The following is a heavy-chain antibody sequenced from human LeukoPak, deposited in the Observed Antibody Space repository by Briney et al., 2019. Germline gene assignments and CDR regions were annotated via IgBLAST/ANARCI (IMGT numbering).Heavy chain of an antibody. J-gene: IGHJ1*01. D-gene: IGHD3-10*01. CDR3: VGGDRREF. CDR2: ISSDSRHI. CDR1: GFTFSTYT. V-gene: IGHV3-21*01. Sequence: GGSLPVSRAASGFTFSTYTMNWVRQAPGKGPEYVSSISSDSRHIHYPDPLKGRFAISRDNAKNSLYLQLNSLRADDTAVYYCVGGDRREFRGQGALVT.